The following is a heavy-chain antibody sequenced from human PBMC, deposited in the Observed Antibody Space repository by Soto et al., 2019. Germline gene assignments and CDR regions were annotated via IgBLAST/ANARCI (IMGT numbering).Heavy chain of an antibody. V-gene: IGHV4-59*01. CDR2: IYYSGST. J-gene: IGHJ5*02. Sequence: PSETLSLTCTVSGGSISSYYWSWIRQPPGKGLEWIGYIYYSGSTNYNPSLKSRVTISVDTSKNQFSLKLSSVTAADTAVYYSSRGAYYYDSSGYYSLNWFDPWGQGTLVTVSS. D-gene: IGHD3-22*01. CDR1: GGSISSYY. CDR3: SRGAYYYDSSGYYSLNWFDP.